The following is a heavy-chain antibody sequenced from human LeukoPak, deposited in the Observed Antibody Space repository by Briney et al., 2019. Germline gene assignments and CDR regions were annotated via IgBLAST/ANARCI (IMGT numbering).Heavy chain of an antibody. Sequence: PGGFLRLSCAASGFTFSDYFMTWIRQAPGKGLEWVSYISYSGSTIYYADSVKGRFTISRDNAKDSLYLQMNSLRVEDTAVYYCARGLKVDYYDSSGPDYWGQGTLVTVSS. CDR1: GFTFSDYF. V-gene: IGHV3-11*04. CDR2: ISYSGSTI. CDR3: ARGLKVDYYDSSGPDY. D-gene: IGHD3-22*01. J-gene: IGHJ4*02.